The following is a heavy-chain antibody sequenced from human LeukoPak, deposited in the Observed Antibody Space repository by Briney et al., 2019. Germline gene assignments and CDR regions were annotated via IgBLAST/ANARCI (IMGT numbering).Heavy chain of an antibody. V-gene: IGHV3-23*01. Sequence: GGYLRLSCAASGFTFSSYAMHWVRQAPGKGLEWVSAISGSGGSTYYADSVKGRFTISRDNSKNTLYLQMNSLRAEDTAVYYCAKDLGIVVVISAFDIWGQGTMVTVSS. CDR2: ISGSGGST. CDR3: AKDLGIVVVISAFDI. D-gene: IGHD3-22*01. J-gene: IGHJ3*02. CDR1: GFTFSSYA.